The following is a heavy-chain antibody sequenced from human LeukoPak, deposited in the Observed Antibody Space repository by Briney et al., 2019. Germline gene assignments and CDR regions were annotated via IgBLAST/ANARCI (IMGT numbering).Heavy chain of an antibody. Sequence: GGSLRLSCAASGFTDSSNYMSWVRQAPGKGLEWVSVIYSGGSTYYADSVKGRFTISRDNSKNTLYLQMNSLRAEDTAVYYCARIRGYSYGSDYWGRGTLVTVSS. V-gene: IGHV3-53*01. J-gene: IGHJ4*02. CDR1: GFTDSSNY. CDR3: ARIRGYSYGSDY. D-gene: IGHD5-18*01. CDR2: IYSGGST.